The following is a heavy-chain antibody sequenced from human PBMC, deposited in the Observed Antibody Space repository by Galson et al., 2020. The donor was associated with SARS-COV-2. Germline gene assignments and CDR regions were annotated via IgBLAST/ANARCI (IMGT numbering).Heavy chain of an antibody. V-gene: IGHV4-59*11. J-gene: IGHJ4*01. CDR1: GASISSHY. Sequence: SETLSLTCTVSGASISSHYWSWIRQPPGKGLEWIGYIYDTGSTNYNPSLKSRVTISVDTSKNQFSLKLNSVTAADTAVYYCASSPLLGAWRESLCFDYWGHGTLVTVSS. CDR3: ASSPLLGAWRESLCFDY. D-gene: IGHD3-10*01. CDR2: IYDTGST.